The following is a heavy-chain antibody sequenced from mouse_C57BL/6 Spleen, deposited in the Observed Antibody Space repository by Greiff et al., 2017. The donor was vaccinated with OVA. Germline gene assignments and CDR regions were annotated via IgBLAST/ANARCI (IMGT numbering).Heavy chain of an antibody. CDR2: INPNNGGT. V-gene: IGHV1-26*01. J-gene: IGHJ4*01. CDR1: GYTFTDYY. Sequence: EVQLQQSGPELVKPGASVKISCKASGYTFTDYYMNWVKQSHGKSLEWIGDINPNNGGTSYNQKFKGKATLTVDKSSSTAYMELRSLTSEDSAVYHCARSGAQAFFYAMDYWGQGTSVTVSS. D-gene: IGHD3-2*02. CDR3: ARSGAQAFFYAMDY.